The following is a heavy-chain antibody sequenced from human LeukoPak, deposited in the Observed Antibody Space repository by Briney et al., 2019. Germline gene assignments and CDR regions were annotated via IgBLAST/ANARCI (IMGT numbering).Heavy chain of an antibody. CDR1: GFTFSSYW. D-gene: IGHD3-9*01. CDR2: IKQDGSEK. Sequence: GGSLRLSCAASGFTFSSYWMGWVRQAPGKGLEWVANIKQDGSEKYYVDSVKGRFTISRDNAKNSLYLQMNSLRAEDTAVYYCARNRRYFDWLLYYFDYWGQGTLVTVSS. J-gene: IGHJ4*02. CDR3: ARNRRYFDWLLYYFDY. V-gene: IGHV3-7*01.